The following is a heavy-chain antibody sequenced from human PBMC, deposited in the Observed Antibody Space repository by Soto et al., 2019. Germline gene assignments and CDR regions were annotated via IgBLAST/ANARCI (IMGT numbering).Heavy chain of an antibody. V-gene: IGHV4-31*03. CDR1: GGSINRGGSY. Sequence: TLSLTCTVSGGSINRGGSYWTWIRQHPGKVLAWIGNIYYSAYSGTTYYNPSLKSRITISADTSKNQFSLRLSSVTAADTAVYYCARGHGNLDYWGQGTLVTVS. J-gene: IGHJ4*02. CDR2: IYYSAYSGTT. CDR3: ARGHGNLDY.